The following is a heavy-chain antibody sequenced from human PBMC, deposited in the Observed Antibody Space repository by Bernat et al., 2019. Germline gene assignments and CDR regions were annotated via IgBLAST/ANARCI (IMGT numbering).Heavy chain of an antibody. Sequence: EVQLVESGGGLVQPGGSLRLSCAASGFTVSSNYMSWVRQAPGKGLEWVSVIYSGGSTYYADSVKGRFTISRHNSKNTLYLQMSSLRAEDTAVYYCARDHTDSSGYYYYYGMDVWGQGTTVTVSS. CDR2: IYSGGST. CDR1: GFTVSSNY. D-gene: IGHD3-22*01. J-gene: IGHJ6*02. V-gene: IGHV3-53*04. CDR3: ARDHTDSSGYYYYYGMDV.